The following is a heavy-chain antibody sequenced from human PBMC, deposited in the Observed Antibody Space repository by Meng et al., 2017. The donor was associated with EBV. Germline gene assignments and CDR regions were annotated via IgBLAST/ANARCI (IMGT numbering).Heavy chain of an antibody. CDR2: IYYTGST. J-gene: IGHJ5*02. V-gene: IGHV4-61*01. Sequence: QVQLQESGPGLVKPSETLSLTCTVSGGSVNKESYYWGWIRQPPGKGLEYIGYIYYTGSTNYNSSLKSRVTISLDKSKNQFSLKLTSLTAADTAIYYCARGDYTNYPRWFDTWGQGTLVTVAS. CDR3: ARGDYTNYPRWFDT. D-gene: IGHD4-11*01. CDR1: GGSVNKESYY.